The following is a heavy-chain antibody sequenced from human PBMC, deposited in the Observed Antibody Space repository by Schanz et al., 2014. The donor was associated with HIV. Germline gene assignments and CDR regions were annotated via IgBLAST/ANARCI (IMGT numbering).Heavy chain of an antibody. CDR1: GHPFTGYY. CDR2: INPNSGGT. Sequence: QVQLVQSGAEVKKPGASVKVSCKAPGHPFTGYYIHWVRQAPGQGLEWMGWINPNSGGTNYAPKFQGRVTRTRDTTVSTAYMELSRLTSDDTAMYYCAREKVGILADYTPNGMDVWGQGTTVTVSS. D-gene: IGHD3-9*01. J-gene: IGHJ6*02. CDR3: AREKVGILADYTPNGMDV. V-gene: IGHV1-2*02.